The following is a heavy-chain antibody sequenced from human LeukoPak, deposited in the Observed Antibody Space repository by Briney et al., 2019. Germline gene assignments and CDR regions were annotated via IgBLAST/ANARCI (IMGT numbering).Heavy chain of an antibody. CDR2: IKSKTVGETT. V-gene: IGHV3-15*01. CDR1: GFTFSSFA. CDR3: TTDYCTGTTCSLTY. D-gene: IGHD2-2*01. Sequence: PGGSLRLSCAASGFTFSSFAMTWVRQAPGMGLEWVGRIKSKTVGETTDYAAPVKGRFTISRDDSRNTLYLQMNSLRTEDTAVYYCTTDYCTGTTCSLTYWGQGTLVTVSS. J-gene: IGHJ4*02.